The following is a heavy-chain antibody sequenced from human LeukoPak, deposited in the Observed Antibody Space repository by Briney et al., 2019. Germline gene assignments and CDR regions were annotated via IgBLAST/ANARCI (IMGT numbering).Heavy chain of an antibody. J-gene: IGHJ4*02. Sequence: ASVKVSCKASGNTFTNYFIHWVRQAPGQGLEWMGIINPSGGSTNYAQKFQGRVTMIRDTSTSAVYMELSSLRSEDTAVYFCAREYGYPIYYFDYWGQGTLVTVSS. CDR2: INPSGGST. CDR1: GNTFTNYF. D-gene: IGHD5-24*01. V-gene: IGHV1-46*01. CDR3: AREYGYPIYYFDY.